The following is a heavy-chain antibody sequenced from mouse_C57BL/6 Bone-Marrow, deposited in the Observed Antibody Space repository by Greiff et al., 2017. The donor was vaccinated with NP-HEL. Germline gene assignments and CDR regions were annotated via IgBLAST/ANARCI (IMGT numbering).Heavy chain of an antibody. J-gene: IGHJ4*01. CDR1: GYTFTDYN. CDR3: ARSYHRPYAVGY. V-gene: IGHV1-18*01. CDR2: INPNNGGT. Sequence: EVQLQQSGPELVKPGASVKIPCKASGYTFTDYNMDWVKQSHGKSLEWIGDINPNNGGTIYNQKFKGKATLTVDKSSSTAYMELRSLTSEDTAVYYCARSYHRPYAVGYWGQGTSVTVSS. D-gene: IGHD2-14*01.